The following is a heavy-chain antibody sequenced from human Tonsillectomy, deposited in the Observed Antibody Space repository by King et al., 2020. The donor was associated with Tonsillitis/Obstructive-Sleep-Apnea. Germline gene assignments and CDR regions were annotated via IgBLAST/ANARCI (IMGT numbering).Heavy chain of an antibody. J-gene: IGHJ4*02. D-gene: IGHD2-2*02. Sequence: QLVQSGAEVKKPGASVKVSCKASGYTFTSYYMHWVRQAPGQGLEWMGIINPSYGSTTYAQKFQGRITMTRDTSTSTIYMELSSLRAGDTAGYYCAAGVVPAAIGGDFDYWGQGTLVTVSS. CDR3: AAGVVPAAIGGDFDY. CDR2: INPSYGST. CDR1: GYTFTSYY. V-gene: IGHV1-46*01.